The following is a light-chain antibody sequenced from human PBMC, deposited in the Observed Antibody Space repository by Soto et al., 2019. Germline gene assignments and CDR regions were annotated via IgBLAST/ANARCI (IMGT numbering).Light chain of an antibody. V-gene: IGKV3-20*01. CDR2: GAD. J-gene: IGKJ2*01. CDR3: QQYVSSPYT. Sequence: EIVLTQSPGTLSLSPGERATLSCRASQSLSSSYLAWYQQKPGQTPRLLIYGADSRATGIPDRFSGSGSGTDFTLTISRLEPEDFAVYYCQQYVSSPYTFGQGTKFEIK. CDR1: QSLSSSY.